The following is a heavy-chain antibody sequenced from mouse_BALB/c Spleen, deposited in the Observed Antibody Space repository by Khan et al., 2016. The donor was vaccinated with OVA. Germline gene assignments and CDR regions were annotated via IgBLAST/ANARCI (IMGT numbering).Heavy chain of an antibody. V-gene: IGHV5-6-4*01. J-gene: IGHJ1*01. D-gene: IGHD2-1*01. CDR2: ISSGSTYT. CDR3: TRDGNYAHWYFDV. Sequence: EVELVESGGGLVKPGGSLKLSCAASGFPFSTYTMSWVRQTPEKRLEWVATISSGSTYTYYPDSVKGRFTISRDNAKNTLYLQMRSLKSEDNALYYCTRDGNYAHWYFDVWGAGTTVTVSS. CDR1: GFPFSTYT.